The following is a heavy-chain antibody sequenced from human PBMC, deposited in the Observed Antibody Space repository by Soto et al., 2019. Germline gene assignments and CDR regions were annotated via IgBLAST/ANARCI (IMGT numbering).Heavy chain of an antibody. CDR3: ARWGTTGGLDF. D-gene: IGHD3-16*01. V-gene: IGHV3-30*03. J-gene: IGHJ4*02. CDR2: TSYDGSNT. Sequence: QVQLVESGGGVVQPGTSLRLSCVGSGFTFRSFVIHWVRQAPGKGLEWVALTSYDGSNTYYGDSVKGRFTISRDNSKNTVDLQMDSLRVEDTALYYCARWGTTGGLDFWGQGTLV. CDR1: GFTFRSFV.